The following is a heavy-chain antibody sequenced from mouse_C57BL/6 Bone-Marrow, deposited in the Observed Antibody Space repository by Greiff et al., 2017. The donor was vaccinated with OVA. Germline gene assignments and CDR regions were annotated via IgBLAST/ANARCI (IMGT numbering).Heavy chain of an antibody. CDR2: ISSGGSYT. V-gene: IGHV5-6*02. Sequence: EVMLVESGGDLVKPGGSLKLSCAASGFTFSSYGMSWVRQTPDKRLEWVATISSGGSYTYYPDSVKGRFTISRDNANNTLYLQMSSLKSEDTAMYYCARHWGYYAMDYWGQGTSVTVSS. CDR3: ARHWGYYAMDY. CDR1: GFTFSSYG. J-gene: IGHJ4*01.